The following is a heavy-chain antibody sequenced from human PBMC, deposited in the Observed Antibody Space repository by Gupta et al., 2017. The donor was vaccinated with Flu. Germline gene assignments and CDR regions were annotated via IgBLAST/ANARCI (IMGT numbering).Heavy chain of an antibody. CDR2: VHHSGKT. D-gene: IGHD3-3*01. V-gene: IGHV4-4*08. CDR1: GVAIKNFY. Sequence: QVQLQESGPGLVKPSETVSLTCNVSGVAIKNFYWSWLRQTPGKGLEWIGFVHHSGKTTQNPSLKSRVTMSVDMSKNQLSLKMTSVTAADTAVYFCARNFYYDSWSGYPHTGDSWGQGTRVTVSS. CDR3: ARNFYYDSWSGYPHTGDS. J-gene: IGHJ4*02.